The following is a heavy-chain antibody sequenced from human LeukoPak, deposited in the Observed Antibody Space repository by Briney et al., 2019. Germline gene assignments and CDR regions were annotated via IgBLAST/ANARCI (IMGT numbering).Heavy chain of an antibody. Sequence: GGSLRLSCTASGFTFGDYAMSWVRQAPGKGLEWVGFIRSKAYGGTTEYAASVKGRFTISRDDSKSIAYLQMNSLKTEDTAVYYCTREGYSSGWYGYYYYYMDVWGKGTTVTVSS. D-gene: IGHD6-19*01. J-gene: IGHJ6*03. V-gene: IGHV3-49*04. CDR2: IRSKAYGGTT. CDR3: TREGYSSGWYGYYYYYMDV. CDR1: GFTFGDYA.